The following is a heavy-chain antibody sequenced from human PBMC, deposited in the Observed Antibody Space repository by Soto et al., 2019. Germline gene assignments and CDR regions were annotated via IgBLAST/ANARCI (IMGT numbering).Heavy chain of an antibody. J-gene: IGHJ4*02. D-gene: IGHD3-22*01. Sequence: EVQLLESGGGLVQPGGSLRLSCAASGFTFSSYAVSWVRQAPGKGPEWISSISGSGSTIYYADSVKDRFTISRDNSKNTLYLQMSSLRAEDTAVYYCAKVFYYYDSSGYYYFDYWGQGTLVTGSS. CDR2: ISGSGSTI. CDR1: GFTFSSYA. CDR3: AKVFYYYDSSGYYYFDY. V-gene: IGHV3-23*01.